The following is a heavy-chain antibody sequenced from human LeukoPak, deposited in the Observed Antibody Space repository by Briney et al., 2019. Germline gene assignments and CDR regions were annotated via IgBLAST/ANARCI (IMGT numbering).Heavy chain of an antibody. CDR2: IYYSGST. J-gene: IGHJ4*02. V-gene: IGHV4-59*08. D-gene: IGHD5-24*01. CDR1: GGSISSYY. Sequence: SETLSLTCTVSGGSISSYYWNWIRQPPGKGLEWIGYIYYSGSTNYNPSLKSRVTISVDTSKNQFSLKLSSVTAADTAVYYCARLTRDGYNSHFDYWGQGTLVTVSS. CDR3: ARLTRDGYNSHFDY.